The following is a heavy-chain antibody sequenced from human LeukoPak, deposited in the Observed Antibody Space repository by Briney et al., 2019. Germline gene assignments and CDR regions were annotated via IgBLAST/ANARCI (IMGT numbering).Heavy chain of an antibody. Sequence: PSETLSLTCTVSGGSISSSSYYWGWIRQPRGKGLEWIGSIYYSGSTYYNPSLKSRVTISVDTSKNQFSLKLSSVTAADTAVYYCAREHYYDSSGYSGAFDIWGQGTMVTVSS. CDR3: AREHYYDSSGYSGAFDI. CDR1: GGSISSSSYY. V-gene: IGHV4-39*01. J-gene: IGHJ3*02. D-gene: IGHD3-22*01. CDR2: IYYSGST.